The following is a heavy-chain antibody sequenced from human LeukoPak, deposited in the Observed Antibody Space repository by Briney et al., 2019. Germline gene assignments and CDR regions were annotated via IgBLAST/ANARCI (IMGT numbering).Heavy chain of an antibody. V-gene: IGHV1-2*02. CDR2: INPNSGGT. D-gene: IGHD3-10*01. J-gene: IGHJ6*03. Sequence: GASVKASCKASGYTFTGYYMHWVRQAPGQGLEWMGWINPNSGGTNYAQKFQGRVTMTRDTSISTAYMELSRLRSDDTAVYYCAGSAGRYYYYMDVWGKGTTVTISS. CDR1: GYTFTGYY. CDR3: AGSAGRYYYYMDV.